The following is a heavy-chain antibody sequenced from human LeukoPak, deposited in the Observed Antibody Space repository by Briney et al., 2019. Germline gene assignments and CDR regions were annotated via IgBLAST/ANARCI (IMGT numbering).Heavy chain of an antibody. CDR1: GGSISSSSYY. V-gene: IGHV4-39*01. D-gene: IGHD5-18*01. CDR2: IHNNGAT. CDR3: ARHPVDKAVGSLDY. J-gene: IGHJ4*02. Sequence: KSSETLSLTCTVSGGSISSSSYYWAWIRQPPGKGLEWIGSIHNNGATYYNPSLKSRVTRFVDTSKNQFSLKLSSVTAADTAVYYCARHPVDKAVGSLDYWGLGTLVTVSS.